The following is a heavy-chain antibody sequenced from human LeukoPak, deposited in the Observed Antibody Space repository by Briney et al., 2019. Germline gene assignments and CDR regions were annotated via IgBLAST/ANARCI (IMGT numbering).Heavy chain of an antibody. CDR2: IKQDGSQQ. V-gene: IGHV3-7*01. Sequence: GGSLRLPCAASGFNFTRYWMAWLRQAPGKGLEWVANIKQDGSQQYYLDSVKGRFTISRDNAENSLYLQMNDVRAEDTAIYYCSNGIYATSYWGQGTLVTVSS. CDR1: GFNFTRYW. CDR3: SNGIYATSY. D-gene: IGHD2-2*01. J-gene: IGHJ4*02.